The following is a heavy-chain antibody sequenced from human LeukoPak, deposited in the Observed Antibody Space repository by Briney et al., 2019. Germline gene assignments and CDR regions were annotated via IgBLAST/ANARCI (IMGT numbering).Heavy chain of an antibody. CDR3: ARLWSAPDY. J-gene: IGHJ4*02. V-gene: IGHV3-74*03. CDR2: IDTEGIT. CDR1: GFTFRKQW. Sequence: GSLRLFRAASGFTFRKQWMHWVRQAPGKGLMRVSRIDTEGITKYADSVKGRFTISRDNARNTLYLQMNSLRADDTAVYYCARLWSAPDYWGQGTVVTVSS. D-gene: IGHD3-10*02.